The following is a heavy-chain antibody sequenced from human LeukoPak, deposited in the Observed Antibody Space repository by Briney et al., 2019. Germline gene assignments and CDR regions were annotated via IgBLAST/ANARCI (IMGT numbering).Heavy chain of an antibody. V-gene: IGHV3-23*01. CDR1: GFTFSSYA. CDR2: ISGSGGST. CDR3: AKDGYGDYTFDY. D-gene: IGHD4-17*01. J-gene: IGHJ4*02. Sequence: HPGGSLRLSCAASGFTFSSYAMSWVRQALGKGLEWVSAISGSGGSTYYADSVKGRFTISRDNSKNTLYLQMNSLRAEDTAVYYCAKDGYGDYTFDYWGQGTLVTVSS.